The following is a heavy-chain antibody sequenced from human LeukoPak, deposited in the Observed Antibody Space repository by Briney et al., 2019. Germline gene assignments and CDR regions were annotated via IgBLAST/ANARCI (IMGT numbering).Heavy chain of an antibody. CDR1: GGSISRGGYY. J-gene: IGHJ6*02. V-gene: IGHV4-31*03. D-gene: IGHD2-15*01. CDR3: ARDQWVVVAATEENYYYYGMDV. CDR2: IYYSGST. Sequence: SQTLSLTCTVSGGSISRGGYYWSWIRQHPGKGLEWIGYIYYSGSTYYNPSLKSRVTISVDTSKNQFSLKLSSVTAADTAVYYCARDQWVVVAATEENYYYYGMDVWGQGTTVTVSS.